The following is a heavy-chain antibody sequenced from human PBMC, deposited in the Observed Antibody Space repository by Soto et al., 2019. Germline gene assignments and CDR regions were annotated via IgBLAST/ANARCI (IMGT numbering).Heavy chain of an antibody. V-gene: IGHV3-30*19. CDR2: TSYDGSDK. CDR1: GFTFRSYV. D-gene: IGHD3-16*01. Sequence: QVQLVESGGGVVQPGTSLRVSCVGSGFTFRSYVIHWVRQAPGKGLEWVALTSYDGSDKYYDDSVRGRFTISRDNFTNALDLEMDSLSLEDTALYYWARWRTTGGLDVWGHGTLVSV. CDR3: ARWRTTGGLDV. J-gene: IGHJ1*01.